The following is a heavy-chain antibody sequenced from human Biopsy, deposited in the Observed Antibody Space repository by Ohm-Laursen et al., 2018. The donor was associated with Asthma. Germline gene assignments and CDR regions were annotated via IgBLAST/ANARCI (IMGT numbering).Heavy chain of an antibody. D-gene: IGHD3-22*01. V-gene: IGHV4-39*01. CDR2: MYHSGSP. CDR3: VRHQYSSSWSTFDY. Sequence: SDTLSLTCLVSGGSITSSSYYWGWIRQPPGKGMEWIGSMYHSGSPYYHPSLKSRATISVDTSKNQLSLKISSVTAADTAVYFCVRHQYSSSWSTFDYWGQGALVTVSS. CDR1: GGSITSSSYY. J-gene: IGHJ4*02.